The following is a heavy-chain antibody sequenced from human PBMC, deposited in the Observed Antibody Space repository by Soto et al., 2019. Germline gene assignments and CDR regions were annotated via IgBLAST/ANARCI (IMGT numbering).Heavy chain of an antibody. CDR1: GGSISPYY. V-gene: IGHV4-59*08. Sequence: SETLSLTCPVSGGSISPYYWAWIRQPPGKGLEWVGYIYYSGSTSYNPSLKSRVTLSLETSKSQFSLRLSSVTASDTAVYYCARLGEYYRVFFDYWGQGTLLTVSS. CDR3: ARLGEYYRVFFDY. J-gene: IGHJ4*02. CDR2: IYYSGST. D-gene: IGHD3-10*01.